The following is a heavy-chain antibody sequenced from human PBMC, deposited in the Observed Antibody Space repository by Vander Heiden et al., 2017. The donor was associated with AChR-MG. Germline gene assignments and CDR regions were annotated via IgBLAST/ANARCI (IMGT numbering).Heavy chain of an antibody. CDR2: ISGSGSST. CDR1: GFTFSSYA. J-gene: IGHJ3*02. Sequence: EVQLLESGGDLVQPGGSLRLSCAASGFTFSSYAMGWVRQAQGKGLEWVSTISGSGSSTYYADSVRGRVTISRDKSKNTLFLQMNSLRAQETAVYYCARDSANSLGGATTRDAFDIWGQGTMVTVSS. D-gene: IGHD1-26*01. V-gene: IGHV3-23*01. CDR3: ARDSANSLGGATTRDAFDI.